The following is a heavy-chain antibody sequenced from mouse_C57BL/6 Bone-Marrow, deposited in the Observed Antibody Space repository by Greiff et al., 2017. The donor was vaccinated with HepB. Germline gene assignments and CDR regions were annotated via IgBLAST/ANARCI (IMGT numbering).Heavy chain of an antibody. J-gene: IGHJ3*01. CDR2: ISSGGSYT. V-gene: IGHV5-6*01. CDR3: ARGGYDAY. Sequence: EVNLVESGGDLVKPGGSLKLSCAASGFTFSSYGMSWVRQTPDKRLEWVATISSGGSYTYYPDSVKGRFTISRDNAKNTLYLQMSSLKSEDTAMYYCARGGYDAYWGQGTLVTVSA. CDR1: GFTFSSYG. D-gene: IGHD2-2*01.